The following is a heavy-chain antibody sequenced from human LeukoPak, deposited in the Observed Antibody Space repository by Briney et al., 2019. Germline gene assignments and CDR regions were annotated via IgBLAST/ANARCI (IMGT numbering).Heavy chain of an antibody. CDR3: ARNPAKDYVWGSYRPITRGYFDY. Sequence: PSETLSPTCAVYGGSFSGYYWSWIRQPPGKGLEWIGEINHSGSTNYNPSLKSRVTISVDTSKNQFSLKLSSVTAADTAVYYCARNPAKDYVWGSYRPITRGYFDYWGQGTLVTVSS. V-gene: IGHV4-34*01. D-gene: IGHD3-16*02. CDR2: INHSGST. J-gene: IGHJ4*02. CDR1: GGSFSGYY.